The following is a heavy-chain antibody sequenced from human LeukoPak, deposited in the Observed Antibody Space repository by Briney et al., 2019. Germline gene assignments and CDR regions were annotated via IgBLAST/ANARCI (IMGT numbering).Heavy chain of an antibody. CDR3: AREGDYYDSSGYFAPLDY. J-gene: IGHJ4*02. CDR1: GFTFGDYA. Sequence: SGGSLRLSCTASGFTFGDYAMSWVRQAPGKGLEWVAFIRYDGSNKYYADSVKGRFTISRDNSKNTLYLQMNSLRAEDTAVYYCAREGDYYDSSGYFAPLDYWGQGTLVTVSS. CDR2: IRYDGSNK. V-gene: IGHV3-30*02. D-gene: IGHD3-22*01.